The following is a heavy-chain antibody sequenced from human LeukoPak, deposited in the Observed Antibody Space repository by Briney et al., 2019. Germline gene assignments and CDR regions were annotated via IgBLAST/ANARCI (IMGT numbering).Heavy chain of an antibody. D-gene: IGHD4-23*01. CDR3: ARDGMTTVVTPWVDMDV. CDR2: TYYRAKRYN. J-gene: IGHJ6*02. CDR1: GDSVSSNSAA. Sequence: SQTLSLTCAISGDSVSSNSAAWNWIRQSPSRGLEWLGRTYYRAKRYNDYAVSVKSRITINPDTSKNQFSLQLNSVTPEDTAVYYCARDGMTTVVTPWVDMDVWGQGTTVTVSS. V-gene: IGHV6-1*01.